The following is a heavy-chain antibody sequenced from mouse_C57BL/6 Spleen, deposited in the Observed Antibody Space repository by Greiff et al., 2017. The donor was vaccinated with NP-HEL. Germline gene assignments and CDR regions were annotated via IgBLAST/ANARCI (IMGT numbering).Heavy chain of an antibody. CDR2: ISSGSSTI. Sequence: EVMLVESGGGLVKPGGSLKLSCAASGFTFSDYGMHWVRQAPEKGLEWVAYISSGSSTIYYADTVKGRFTISRDNAKNTLFLQMTSLRSEDTAMYYCAISRSSYDAMDYWGQGTSVTVSS. D-gene: IGHD1-1*01. CDR1: GFTFSDYG. CDR3: AISRSSYDAMDY. V-gene: IGHV5-17*01. J-gene: IGHJ4*01.